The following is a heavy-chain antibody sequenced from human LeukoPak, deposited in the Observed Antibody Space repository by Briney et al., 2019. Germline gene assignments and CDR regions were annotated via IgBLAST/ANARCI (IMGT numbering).Heavy chain of an antibody. J-gene: IGHJ4*02. CDR2: IYYSGAT. Sequence: SSETLSLTCTVSGDSIISTNYYWGWIRQPPGKGLEWIGHIYYSGATYYNASLKSRYTITVDTSKNPFSLNLTSVAAADTAMYYCATRATGTWTSYYFDNWGQGILVTVSS. D-gene: IGHD3-16*01. CDR3: ATRATGTWTSYYFDN. V-gene: IGHV4-39*07. CDR1: GDSIISTNYY.